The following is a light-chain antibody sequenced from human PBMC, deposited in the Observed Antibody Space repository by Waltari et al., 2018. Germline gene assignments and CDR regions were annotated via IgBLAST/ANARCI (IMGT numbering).Light chain of an antibody. CDR2: DAS. CDR1: QDISNY. V-gene: IGKV1-33*01. CDR3: QQYDNLIT. Sequence: DIQMTQSPSSLSASVGVRVTITCQASQDISNYLNWYQQKPGKAPKLLSYDASNLETGVPSRCSGSGSWTDVTFTISSLQPEDIATYYCQQYDNLITFGQGTRLEIK. J-gene: IGKJ5*01.